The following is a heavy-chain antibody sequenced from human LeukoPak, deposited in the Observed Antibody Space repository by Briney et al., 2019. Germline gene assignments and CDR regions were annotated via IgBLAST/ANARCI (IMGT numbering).Heavy chain of an antibody. V-gene: IGHV4-39*07. J-gene: IGHJ4*02. CDR1: GGSISSSSYY. D-gene: IGHD6-13*01. Sequence: SETLSLTCTVSGGSISSSSYYWGWIRQPPGKGLEWIGSIYYSGSTYYNPSLKSRVTISVDTSKNQFSLKLSSVTAADTAVYYCARGPGAFSSSWSYFDYWGQGTLVTVSS. CDR2: IYYSGST. CDR3: ARGPGAFSSSWSYFDY.